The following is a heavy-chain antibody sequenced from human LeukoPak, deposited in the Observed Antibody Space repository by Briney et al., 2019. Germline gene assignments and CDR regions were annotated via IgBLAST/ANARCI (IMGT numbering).Heavy chain of an antibody. D-gene: IGHD3-3*01. CDR1: GYTFTDYY. CDR2: IIPVFGTS. V-gene: IGHV1-69*13. Sequence: GASVKVSCKASGYTFTDYYMHWVRQAPGQGLEWMGGIIPVFGTSKYAQRLQDRVTITADESTSTAYMELSSLRSEDTAVYYCARTMYYDFWSGTLPFDYWGQGTLVTVSS. J-gene: IGHJ4*02. CDR3: ARTMYYDFWSGTLPFDY.